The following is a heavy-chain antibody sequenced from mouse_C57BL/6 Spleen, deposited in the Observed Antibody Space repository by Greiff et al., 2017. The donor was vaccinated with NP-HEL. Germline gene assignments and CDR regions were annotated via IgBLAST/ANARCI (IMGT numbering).Heavy chain of an antibody. Sequence: VKLMESGPGLVAPSQSLSITCTVSGFSLTSYAISWVRQPPGKGLEWLGVIWTGGGTNYNSALKSRLSISKDNSKSQVFLKMNSLQTEDTARYYCARTHYYGSSPCYFDYWGQGTTLTVSS. D-gene: IGHD1-1*01. CDR2: IWTGGGT. CDR1: GFSLTSYA. J-gene: IGHJ2*01. CDR3: ARTHYYGSSPCYFDY. V-gene: IGHV2-9-1*01.